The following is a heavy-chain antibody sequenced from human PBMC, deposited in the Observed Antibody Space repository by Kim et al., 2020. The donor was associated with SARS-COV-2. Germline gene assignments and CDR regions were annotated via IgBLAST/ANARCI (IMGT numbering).Heavy chain of an antibody. D-gene: IGHD2-8*02. J-gene: IGHJ6*03. Sequence: GGSLRLACVASGFTFTNYNMHWVRQAPGKGLEWVSSISSSLTYTYYADSVKGRFTIFRDNAQRSLSLQMDSLRADDTADYYCARDGGYCTGGACDYYYY. CDR3: ARDGGYCTGGACDYYYY. V-gene: IGHV3-21*01. CDR1: GFTFTNYN. CDR2: ISSSLTYT.